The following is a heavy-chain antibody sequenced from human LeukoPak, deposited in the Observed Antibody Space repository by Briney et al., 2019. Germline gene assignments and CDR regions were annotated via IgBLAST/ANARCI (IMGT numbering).Heavy chain of an antibody. Sequence: ASVRVSCRTSGYTFSTYDINWVRQAAGQGLEWMGWMNPNSGNTGFAQKFQGRATITRDTSITTAYLELSSLRSEDTAVYYCARAIRYQLLSDYWGQGTLVTVSS. D-gene: IGHD2-2*01. CDR3: ARAIRYQLLSDY. V-gene: IGHV1-8*03. CDR1: GYTFSTYD. J-gene: IGHJ4*02. CDR2: MNPNSGNT.